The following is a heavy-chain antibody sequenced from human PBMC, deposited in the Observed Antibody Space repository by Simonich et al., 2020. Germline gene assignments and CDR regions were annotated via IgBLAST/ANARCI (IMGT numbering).Heavy chain of an antibody. CDR1: GFTFDDYA. CDR3: AKDVAAAGTEYFQH. V-gene: IGHV3-9*01. Sequence: EVQLVESGGGLVQPGRSLRLSCADSGFTFDDYAMHWVRQAPGKGREWVSGISWKSGSIGYADSVKGRFTISRDNAKNSLYLQMNSLRAEDTALYYCAKDVAAAGTEYFQHWGQGTLVTVSS. D-gene: IGHD6-13*01. CDR2: ISWKSGSI. J-gene: IGHJ1*01.